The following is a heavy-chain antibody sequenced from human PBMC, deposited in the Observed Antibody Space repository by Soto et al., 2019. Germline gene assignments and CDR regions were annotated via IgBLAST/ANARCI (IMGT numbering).Heavy chain of an antibody. Sequence: EVQLVESGGGLVQPGGSLRLSCAASGFTFSTYWMHWVRQAPGKGLVWVSRINSDWSTTDYADSVKGRFTISRDNAKNTLFLQMDSLRAEDTAIYYCARGLKGYYGTDVWGQGTTVTVSS. D-gene: IGHD3-22*01. J-gene: IGHJ6*02. CDR2: INSDWSTT. CDR3: ARGLKGYYGTDV. V-gene: IGHV3-74*01. CDR1: GFTFSTYW.